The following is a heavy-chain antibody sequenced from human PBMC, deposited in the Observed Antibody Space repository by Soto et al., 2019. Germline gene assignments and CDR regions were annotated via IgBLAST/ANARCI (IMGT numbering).Heavy chain of an antibody. Sequence: PGGSLRLSCAASGFPFSDYYMSWIRQAPGKGLEWVSYISIRGGNMDYADSVKGRFTISRDNAKNSLYLQMNSLRAEDTAVYYCARDLRDLGGYYFDNWGQGTLVTVSS. J-gene: IGHJ4*02. CDR1: GFPFSDYY. V-gene: IGHV3-11*01. D-gene: IGHD3-10*01. CDR2: ISIRGGNM. CDR3: ARDLRDLGGYYFDN.